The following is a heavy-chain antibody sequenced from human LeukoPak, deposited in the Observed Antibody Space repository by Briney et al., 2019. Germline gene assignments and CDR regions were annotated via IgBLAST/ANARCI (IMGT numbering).Heavy chain of an antibody. CDR3: ARDSLDVVVVAATLYYFHF. Sequence: ASVKVSYKASGYTFTGYYMHWVRQAPGQGLEWMGWINPNSGDTNYAQKFQGRVTMTRDTSISTAYMELSRLRSDDTAVYYCARDSLDVVVVAATLYYFHFWGQGTLVTVSS. D-gene: IGHD2-15*01. V-gene: IGHV1-2*02. CDR2: INPNSGDT. CDR1: GYTFTGYY. J-gene: IGHJ4*02.